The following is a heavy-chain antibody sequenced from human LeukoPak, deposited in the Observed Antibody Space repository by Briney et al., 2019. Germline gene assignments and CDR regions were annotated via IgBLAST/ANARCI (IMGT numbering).Heavy chain of an antibody. Sequence: ASVKVSCKASGGAFSSYAVNWVRQAPGQGLEWMGWISAYNGNTNYAQKLQGRVTMTTDTSTSTAYMELRSLRSDDTAVYYCARGGSGSYAEFDPWGQGTLVTVSS. CDR3: ARGGSGSYAEFDP. CDR2: ISAYNGNT. D-gene: IGHD3-10*01. CDR1: GGAFSSYA. J-gene: IGHJ5*02. V-gene: IGHV1-18*01.